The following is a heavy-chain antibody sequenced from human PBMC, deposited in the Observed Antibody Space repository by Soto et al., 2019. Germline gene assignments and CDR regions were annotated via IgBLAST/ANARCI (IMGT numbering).Heavy chain of an antibody. V-gene: IGHV6-1*01. CDR2: TYYRSKWYN. D-gene: IGHD3-3*01. J-gene: IGHJ6*03. CDR1: GDSVSSNSAA. Sequence: PSPTLSLTCAISGDSVSSNSAAWNWIRQSPSRSLEWLGRTYYRSKWYNDYAVSVKSRITIHPDTSKNQYSLQLNSLTPEDTAVYYCARAERITIFGVVITHYYYMDVWGKGTTVTV. CDR3: ARAERITIFGVVITHYYYMDV.